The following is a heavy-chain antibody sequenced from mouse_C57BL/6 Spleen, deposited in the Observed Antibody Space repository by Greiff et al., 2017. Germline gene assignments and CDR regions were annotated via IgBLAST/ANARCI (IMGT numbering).Heavy chain of an antibody. D-gene: IGHD4-1*01. V-gene: IGHV1-61*01. CDR1: GYTFTSYW. CDR3: TRSPNWDGDY. J-gene: IGHJ2*01. CDR2: IYPSDSET. Sequence: QVQLQQPGAELVRPGSSVKLSCKASGYTFTSYWMDWVKQRPGQGLEWIGNIYPSDSETHYNQKFKGKAILTADKSSSTAYMELRSLTSEDSAVYYCTRSPNWDGDYWGQGTTLTVSS.